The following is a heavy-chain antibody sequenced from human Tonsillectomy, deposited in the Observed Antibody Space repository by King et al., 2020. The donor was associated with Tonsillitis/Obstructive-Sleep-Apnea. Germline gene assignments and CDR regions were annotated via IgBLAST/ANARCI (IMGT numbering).Heavy chain of an antibody. CDR3: AKVMGYYYYYMDV. CDR1: GFTFDGYA. CDR2: ISGDGGST. Sequence: VQLVESGGGVVQPGGSLRLSCAASGFTFDGYAMHWVRQAPGKGLEWVSVISGDGGSTYYADSVKGRFTISRDNSKNSLYLQMNSLRTEDTALYYCAKVMGYYYYYMDVWDTGTTVTVSS. J-gene: IGHJ6*03. V-gene: IGHV3-43*02.